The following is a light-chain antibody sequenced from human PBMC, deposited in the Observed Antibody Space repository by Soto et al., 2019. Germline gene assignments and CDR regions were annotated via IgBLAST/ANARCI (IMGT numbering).Light chain of an antibody. V-gene: IGLV2-14*01. CDR2: EVS. Sequence: QSALTQPASVSGSPGQSITISCTGTSSDVGGYNYVSWYQQHPGKVPKLMIYEVSNRPSGVSDRFSGSKSGNTASLTISGLQTADEAEYYCSSYTATSTLVFGGGTKLTVL. J-gene: IGLJ2*01. CDR3: SSYTATSTLV. CDR1: SSDVGGYNY.